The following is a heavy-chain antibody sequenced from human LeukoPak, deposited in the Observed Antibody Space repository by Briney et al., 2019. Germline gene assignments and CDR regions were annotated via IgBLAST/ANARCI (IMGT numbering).Heavy chain of an antibody. CDR2: INPNSGGT. J-gene: IGHJ5*02. V-gene: IGHV1-2*06. Sequence: ASVKVSCKASGYTFTGYYMHWVRQAPGQGLEWMGRINPNSGGTNYAQKFQGRVTMTRDTSISTAYMELSRLRSEDTAVYYCARGPHAAKTWYYYGSGSDNWFDPWGQGTLVTVSS. D-gene: IGHD3-10*01. CDR3: ARGPHAAKTWYYYGSGSDNWFDP. CDR1: GYTFTGYY.